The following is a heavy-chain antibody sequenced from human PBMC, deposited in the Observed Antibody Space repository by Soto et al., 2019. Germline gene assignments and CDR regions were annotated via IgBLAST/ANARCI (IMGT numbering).Heavy chain of an antibody. J-gene: IGHJ5*02. CDR1: GGSISSGGYY. CDR3: ATDRYYGSGSYSFQWFDP. D-gene: IGHD3-10*01. CDR2: IYYSGST. Sequence: SETLSLTCTVSGGSISSGGYYWSWIRQHPGKGLEWIGYIYYSGSTYYNPSLKSRVTISVDTSKNQFSLKLSSVTAADTAVYYCATDRYYGSGSYSFQWFDPWGQGTLVTVSS. V-gene: IGHV4-31*03.